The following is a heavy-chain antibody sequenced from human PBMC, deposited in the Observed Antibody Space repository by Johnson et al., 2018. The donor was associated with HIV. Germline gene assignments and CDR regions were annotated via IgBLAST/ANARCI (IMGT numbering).Heavy chain of an antibody. Sequence: RRVGSGGGMVEPGGSLRLSCAASGLGFSTYALHWVRQAPGKGRDWVTFVQEDGSKTNSPLSVKGRFTISRDNSKSTLYRQLNILRPEDTAVYYCARLMGGVRDGGYGIDGFDVWGQGTMVTVSS. D-gene: IGHD3-16*01. V-gene: IGHV3-30*02. J-gene: IGHJ3*01. CDR1: GLGFSTYA. CDR3: ARLMGGVRDGGYGIDGFDV. CDR2: VQEDGSKT.